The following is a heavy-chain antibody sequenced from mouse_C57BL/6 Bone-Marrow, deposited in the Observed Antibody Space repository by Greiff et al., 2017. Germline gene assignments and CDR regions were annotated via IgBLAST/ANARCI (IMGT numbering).Heavy chain of an antibody. J-gene: IGHJ1*03. D-gene: IGHD1-1*01. Sequence: VQLQQSGPELVKPGASVKISCKASGYTFTDYYINWVKQRPGQGLEWIGWIFPGSGSTYYNEKFKGKATLTVDKSSRTAYMLLSSLTSADSAVYFCARSLITTVVHWYFDVWGTGTTVTVSS. CDR1: GYTFTDYY. CDR3: ARSLITTVVHWYFDV. V-gene: IGHV1-75*01. CDR2: IFPGSGST.